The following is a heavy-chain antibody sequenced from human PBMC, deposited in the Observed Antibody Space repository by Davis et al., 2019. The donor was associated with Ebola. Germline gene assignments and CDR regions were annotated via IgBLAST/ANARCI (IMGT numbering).Heavy chain of an antibody. Sequence: ASVKVSCKASGYTFTSYGISWVRQAPGQRLEWMGWINAGNGNTKYSQKFQGRVTITRDTSASTAYMELSSLRFEDTAVYYCARGRWVAARWFDPWGQGTLVTVSS. CDR2: INAGNGNT. V-gene: IGHV1-18*01. CDR1: GYTFTSYG. J-gene: IGHJ5*02. D-gene: IGHD6-6*01. CDR3: ARGRWVAARWFDP.